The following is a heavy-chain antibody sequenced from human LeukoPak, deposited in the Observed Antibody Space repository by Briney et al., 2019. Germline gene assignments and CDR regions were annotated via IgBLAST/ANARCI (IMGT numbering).Heavy chain of an antibody. CDR3: ARVGGHGTIFGVPTNNHDAFDI. Sequence: EASVKVSCKASGGTFSSYAISWVRQAPGQGLEWMGGIIPIFGTANYAQKFQGRVTITTDESTSTAYMELSSLRSEDTAVYYCARVGGHGTIFGVPTNNHDAFDIWGQGTMVTVSS. V-gene: IGHV1-69*05. CDR1: GGTFSSYA. CDR2: IIPIFGTA. D-gene: IGHD3-3*01. J-gene: IGHJ3*02.